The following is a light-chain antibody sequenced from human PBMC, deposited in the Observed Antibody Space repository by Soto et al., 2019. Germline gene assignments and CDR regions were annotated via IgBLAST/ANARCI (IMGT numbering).Light chain of an antibody. V-gene: IGKV3-20*01. CDR2: GAS. J-gene: IGKJ3*01. CDR1: QTISSNY. CDR3: QQYRSSPPEFT. Sequence: EIVLTQSPGTLSLSAGERATLSCRASQTISSNYLAWYQQKPGQAPRLLIFGASYRATGIPDRFSGSGSGTDFTLTISRLEPEDFAVYYCQQYRSSPPEFTFGPGTKVHIK.